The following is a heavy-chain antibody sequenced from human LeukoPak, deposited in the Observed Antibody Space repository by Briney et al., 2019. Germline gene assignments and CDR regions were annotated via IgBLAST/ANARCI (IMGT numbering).Heavy chain of an antibody. CDR3: AREEYSYGLYYYYYMDV. CDR1: GGTFSSYA. CDR2: IIPIFGTA. V-gene: IGHV1-69*06. D-gene: IGHD5-18*01. J-gene: IGHJ6*03. Sequence: SVKVSCKASGGTFSSYAISWVRQAPGQGLEWMGRIIPIFGTANYAQKFQGRVTITADKSTSTAYMELSSLRSEDTAVYYCAREEYSYGLYYYYYMDVWGKGTTVTVSS.